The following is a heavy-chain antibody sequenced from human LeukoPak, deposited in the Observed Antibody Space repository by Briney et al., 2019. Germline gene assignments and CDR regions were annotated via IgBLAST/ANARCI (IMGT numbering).Heavy chain of an antibody. D-gene: IGHD3-16*01. Sequence: GSLRLSCAASGFTFSSYVMSWVRQAPGKGLEWVSALSGSGATTYYGDSVKGRFTISRDNSKNTLYLQMHSLRAEDTAIYYCVNRDGGGLKSSGMDVWGQGTAVTVSS. J-gene: IGHJ6*02. CDR3: VNRDGGGLKSSGMDV. CDR2: LSGSGATT. V-gene: IGHV3-23*01. CDR1: GFTFSSYV.